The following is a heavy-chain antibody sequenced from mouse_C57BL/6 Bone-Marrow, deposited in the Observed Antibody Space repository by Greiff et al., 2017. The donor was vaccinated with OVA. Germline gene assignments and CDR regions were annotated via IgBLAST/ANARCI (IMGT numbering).Heavy chain of an antibody. Sequence: VQLQQSGAELVRPGASVKLSCTASGFNIKDDYMHWVKQRPEQGLEWIGWIDPENGDTEYASKFQGKATITADTSSNTAYLQLSSLTSEDTAVYYCTKDDVWYFDVWGTGTTITVSS. CDR3: TKDDVWYFDV. D-gene: IGHD2-12*01. J-gene: IGHJ1*03. V-gene: IGHV14-4*01. CDR2: IDPENGDT. CDR1: GFNIKDDY.